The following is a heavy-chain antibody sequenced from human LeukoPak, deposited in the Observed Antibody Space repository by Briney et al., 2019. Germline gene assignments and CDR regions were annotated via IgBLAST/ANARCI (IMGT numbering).Heavy chain of an antibody. V-gene: IGHV3-53*01. CDR1: GFTLSSNY. Sequence: GGSLRLSCAASGFTLSSNYMSWVRQAPGKGLEWVSVIYTGGSTYYADSVKGRFTISRDNSKNTLYLQINSLSAEDTAVYYCARGEPRGHDAFDIWGQGTMVTVSS. J-gene: IGHJ3*02. D-gene: IGHD1-14*01. CDR2: IYTGGST. CDR3: ARGEPRGHDAFDI.